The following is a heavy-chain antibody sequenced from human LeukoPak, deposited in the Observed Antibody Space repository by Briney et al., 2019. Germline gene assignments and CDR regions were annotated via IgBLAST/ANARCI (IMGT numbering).Heavy chain of an antibody. D-gene: IGHD3-22*01. Sequence: PGGSLRLSCAASGFTFSCYWMHWVRQVPGMGLMWVSRINSDGSSTSYAESVKGRFTISRDNAKNTLYLQMNSLRGEDTAVYFCARENDSSGYYLDAFDMSGPGTMVTVSS. CDR3: ARENDSSGYYLDAFDM. J-gene: IGHJ3*02. CDR2: INSDGSST. CDR1: GFTFSCYW. V-gene: IGHV3-74*01.